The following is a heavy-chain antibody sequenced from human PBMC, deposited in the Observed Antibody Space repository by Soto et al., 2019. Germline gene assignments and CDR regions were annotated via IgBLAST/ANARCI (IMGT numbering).Heavy chain of an antibody. CDR3: TRDDEASSRLVYYYYYMDV. V-gene: IGHV3-73*01. J-gene: IGHJ6*03. CDR1: GFSFSGST. Sequence: EVQLVESGGGMVQPGGSLKLSCAASGFSFSGSTIYWVRQASGKGLEWVGRIRSKPNNYATTYAAAVKGRFTISRDDSKNTAFLQMNSLKTEDTAVYYCTRDDEASSRLVYYYYYMDVWGTGTTVTVSS. D-gene: IGHD6-25*01. CDR2: IRSKPNNYAT.